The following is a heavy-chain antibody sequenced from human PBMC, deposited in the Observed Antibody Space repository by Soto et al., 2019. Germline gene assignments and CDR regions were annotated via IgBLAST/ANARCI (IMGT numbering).Heavy chain of an antibody. V-gene: IGHV4-39*01. Sequence: SETLSLTCIVSGESISNSSYYWGWIRQPPGKGLEWIGSVYYSGRNYYNSSFKRRVTISINTSKNQFFLKLSSGTANDTAVYYCAIQPRTVVTQAYFDHWGQGALVTVSS. CDR1: GESISNSSYY. J-gene: IGHJ4*02. CDR3: AIQPRTVVTQAYFDH. D-gene: IGHD2-21*02. CDR2: VYYSGRN.